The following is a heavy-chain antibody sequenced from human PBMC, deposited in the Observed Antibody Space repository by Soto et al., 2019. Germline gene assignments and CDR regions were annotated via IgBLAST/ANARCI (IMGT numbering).Heavy chain of an antibody. CDR1: GFTFSDYA. CDR2: VSHDGRNT. CDR3: AKGGRQWLVTSDFNY. D-gene: IGHD6-19*01. J-gene: IGHJ4*02. Sequence: VQLVESGGGVVQPGRSLRLSCAASGFTFSDYAMHWVRQAPGKGLEWVAVVSHDGRNTHYAGIVKGRFTISRYSSKNTVSLEMTSLRTEDTAVYYCAKGGRQWLVTSDFNYWGQGALVTVSS. V-gene: IGHV3-30*18.